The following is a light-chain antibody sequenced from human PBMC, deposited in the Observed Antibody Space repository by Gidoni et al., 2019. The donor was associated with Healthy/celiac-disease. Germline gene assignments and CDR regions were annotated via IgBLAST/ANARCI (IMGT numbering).Light chain of an antibody. CDR3: QQSYSTPLT. V-gene: IGKV1-39*01. J-gene: IGKJ4*01. CDR1: QSISSY. Sequence: DIQMTQSPSSLSASVGDRVTITCRASQSISSYLNWYQQKPGKAPKLLIYAASSLQSGVPSRFSGSGSGTDLTLTISSLQPEDFATYYCQQSYSTPLTLXGXTKVEIK. CDR2: AAS.